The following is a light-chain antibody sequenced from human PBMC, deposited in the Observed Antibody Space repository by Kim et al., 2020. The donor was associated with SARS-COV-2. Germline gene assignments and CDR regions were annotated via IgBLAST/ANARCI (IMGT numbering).Light chain of an antibody. CDR3: QQSYTTPSI. CDR2: GAS. J-gene: IGKJ2*01. V-gene: IGKV1-39*01. Sequence: SASVGDRVAITCRASQSIIIFLNWYQQKPGQAPKLLIYGASNLQSGVPSRFTGSGSGTDFTLTISSLEPEDFATYYCQQSYTTPSIFGQGTKLEI. CDR1: QSIIIF.